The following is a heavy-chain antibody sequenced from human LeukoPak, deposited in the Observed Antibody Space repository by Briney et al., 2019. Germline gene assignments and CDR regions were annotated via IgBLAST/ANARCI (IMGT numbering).Heavy chain of an antibody. CDR3: ASQCGYSDYTPIRY. Sequence: PGGSLRLSCAASGFTFSSYAMHWVRQAPGKGLEGVAVISYDGSNKYYADSVKGRFTISRDNSKNTLYLQMNSLRAEDTAVYYCASQCGYSDYTPIRYWGQGTLVTVSS. CDR2: ISYDGSNK. CDR1: GFTFSSYA. J-gene: IGHJ4*02. D-gene: IGHD4-11*01. V-gene: IGHV3-30-3*01.